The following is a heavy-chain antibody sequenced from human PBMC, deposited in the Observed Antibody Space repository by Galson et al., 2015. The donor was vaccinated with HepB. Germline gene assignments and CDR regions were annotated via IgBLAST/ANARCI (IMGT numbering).Heavy chain of an antibody. D-gene: IGHD3-16*02. V-gene: IGHV3-21*01. J-gene: IGHJ3*02. CDR3: ARVRGPVWGSYRYLGGDAFDI. Sequence: SLRLSCAASGFTFSSYSMNWVRQAPGKGLEWVSSISSSSSYIYYADSVKGRFTISRDNAKNSLYLQMNSLRAEDTAVYYCARVRGPVWGSYRYLGGDAFDIWGQGTMVTVSS. CDR2: ISSSSSYI. CDR1: GFTFSSYS.